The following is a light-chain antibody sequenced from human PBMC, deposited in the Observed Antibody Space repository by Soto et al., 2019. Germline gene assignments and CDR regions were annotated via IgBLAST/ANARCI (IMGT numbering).Light chain of an antibody. V-gene: IGKV3-20*01. CDR2: GAS. CDR3: QQNAGSPVT. J-gene: IGKJ5*01. CDR1: QSVSSSY. Sequence: EIVLTQSPGTLSLSPGERATLSCRASQSVSSSYLAWYQQKPGQAPRLLISGASSRATGIPARFSGSGSGTDSTLTISRLEPEDFAVYYCQQNAGSPVTFGQGTRLEIK.